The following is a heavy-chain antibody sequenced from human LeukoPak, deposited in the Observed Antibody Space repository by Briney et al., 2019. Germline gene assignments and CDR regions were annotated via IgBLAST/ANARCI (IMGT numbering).Heavy chain of an antibody. CDR3: ARTTAHWYFDL. CDR2: IHSSGNI. D-gene: IGHD2-21*02. CDR1: GGSISSYY. Sequence: PSETLTLTCTVSGGSISSYYWSWIRIRQPAGKGLEWIGRIHSSGNINYNPSLKGRVTMSVDTSKNQFSLSLTSVTAADTAVYYCARTTAHWYFDLWGRGTLVSVSS. J-gene: IGHJ2*01. V-gene: IGHV4-4*07.